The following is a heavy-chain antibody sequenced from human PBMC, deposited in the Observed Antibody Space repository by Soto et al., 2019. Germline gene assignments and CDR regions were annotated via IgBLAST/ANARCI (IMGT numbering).Heavy chain of an antibody. Sequence: GGSLRLSCAASGFTFSSYGMHWVRQAPGKGLEWVAVIWYDGSNKYYADSVKGRFTISRDNSKNTLYLQMNSLRAEDTAVYYCARDGPNPSGSYYLWDYYYYYGMDVWGQGTTVTVSS. CDR1: GFTFSSYG. V-gene: IGHV3-33*01. CDR3: ARDGPNPSGSYYLWDYYYYYGMDV. CDR2: IWYDGSNK. J-gene: IGHJ6*02. D-gene: IGHD1-26*01.